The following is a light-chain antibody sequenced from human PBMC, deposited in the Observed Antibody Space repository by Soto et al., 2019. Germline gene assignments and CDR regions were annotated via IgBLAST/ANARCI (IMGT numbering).Light chain of an antibody. CDR1: RGIGNY. CDR3: QQYGTSGT. V-gene: IGKV1-27*01. Sequence: DIQMTQSPSSLSASVGDRVTITCRASRGIGNYVAWYQQKPGKVPNLLIYAASTLQSGVSSRFSGSGSGTDFTLTISRLEPEDFAVYYCQQYGTSGTFGQGTKVDIK. CDR2: AAS. J-gene: IGKJ1*01.